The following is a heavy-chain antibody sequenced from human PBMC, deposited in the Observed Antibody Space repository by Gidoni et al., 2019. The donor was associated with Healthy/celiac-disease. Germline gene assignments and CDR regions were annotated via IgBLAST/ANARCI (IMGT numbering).Heavy chain of an antibody. CDR3: ARGAGGIAVAGRNYYFDY. CDR1: GFTFSRDD. J-gene: IGHJ4*02. CDR2: IGAAVDP. D-gene: IGHD6-19*01. V-gene: IGHV3-13*05. Sequence: EVQLVESGGGVVQPGGSLRRRCAASGFTFSRDDMHWVRQATGKGLACVTAIGAAVDPYYPGSVKGLFTVSRENAKNSLYLQMNSLRAGYTAVYYCARGAGGIAVAGRNYYFDYWGQGTLVTVSS.